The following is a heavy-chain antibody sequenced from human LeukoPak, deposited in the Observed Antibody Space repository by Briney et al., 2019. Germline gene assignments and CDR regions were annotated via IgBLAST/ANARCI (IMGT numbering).Heavy chain of an antibody. Sequence: SETLSLTCAVYGGSFSGYYWSWIRQPPGKGLEWIGEINHSGSTNYNPSLKSRVTISVDTSKNQFSLKLSSVTAADTAVYYCARHVSSDGYNFFIDYWGQGTLVTVSS. V-gene: IGHV4-34*01. CDR1: GGSFSGYY. D-gene: IGHD5-24*01. CDR3: ARHVSSDGYNFFIDY. CDR2: INHSGST. J-gene: IGHJ4*02.